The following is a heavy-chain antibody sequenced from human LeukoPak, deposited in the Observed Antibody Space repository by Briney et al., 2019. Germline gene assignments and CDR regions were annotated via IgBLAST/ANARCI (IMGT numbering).Heavy chain of an antibody. V-gene: IGHV3-9*01. CDR2: INWNGGSI. J-gene: IGHJ6*03. Sequence: GGSPRLSCAASGITLNTNDMNWVRQAPGKGLEWVSGINWNGGSIGYADSVKGRFTISRDNAKNSLYLQMNSLRAEDTALYYCAKDGRFSGSPYFYYMDVWGKGTTITVS. CDR1: GITLNTND. D-gene: IGHD1-26*01. CDR3: AKDGRFSGSPYFYYMDV.